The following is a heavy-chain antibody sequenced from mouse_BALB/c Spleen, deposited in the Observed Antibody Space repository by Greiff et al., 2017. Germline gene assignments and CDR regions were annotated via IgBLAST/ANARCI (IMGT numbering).Heavy chain of an antibody. J-gene: IGHJ2*01. D-gene: IGHD2-1*01. CDR1: GFTFSSYA. V-gene: IGHV5-9-3*01. CDR2: ISSGGSYT. CDR3: ARPPYGNYLYFDY. Sequence: EVQLVESGGGLVKPGGSLKLSCAASGFTFSSYAMSWVRQTPEKRLEWVATISSGGSYTYYPDSVKGRFTISRDNAKNTLYLQMSSLRSEDTAMYYCARPPYGNYLYFDYWGQGTTLTVSS.